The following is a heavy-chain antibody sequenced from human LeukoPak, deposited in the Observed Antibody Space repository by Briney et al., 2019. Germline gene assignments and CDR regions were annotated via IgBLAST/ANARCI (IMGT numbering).Heavy chain of an antibody. CDR1: GFTFSSYA. Sequence: GGSLRLSCAASGFTFSSYAMSWVRQAPGQGLEWVSAISGSGGSTYYADSVKGRFTISRDNSKNTLYLQMNSLRAEDTAVYYCAKDRDIVVVPAEGWFDPWGQGTLVTVSS. D-gene: IGHD2-2*01. CDR3: AKDRDIVVVPAEGWFDP. V-gene: IGHV3-23*01. CDR2: ISGSGGST. J-gene: IGHJ5*02.